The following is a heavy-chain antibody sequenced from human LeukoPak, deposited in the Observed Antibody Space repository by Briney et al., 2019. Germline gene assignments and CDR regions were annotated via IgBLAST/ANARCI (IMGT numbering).Heavy chain of an antibody. J-gene: IGHJ4*02. CDR1: GYTFTDYY. V-gene: IGHV1-2*02. D-gene: IGHD6-13*01. Sequence: ASVKVSCKASGYTFTDYYMHWVRQAPGQGLEWMGWINPKSGATLYVQSFQGRVTMTRDTSISTAYMELSRLTSDDTAVYYCARGYSSSFKRYFDSWGQGTLVTVSS. CDR2: INPKSGAT. CDR3: ARGYSSSFKRYFDS.